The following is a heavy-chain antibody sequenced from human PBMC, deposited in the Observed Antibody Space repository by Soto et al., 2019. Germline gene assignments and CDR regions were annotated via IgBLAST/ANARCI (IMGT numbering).Heavy chain of an antibody. CDR2: INPGGGST. J-gene: IGHJ3*02. D-gene: IGHD3-22*01. Sequence: ASVKFSCKASGYTFTSYAMHWVRQAPGQRLEWMGIINPGGGSTSYAQKFQGRVTMTRDTSTSTVYMELSSLRSEDTAVYYCARDPTGPLYYYDSSGYLGAFDIWGQGTMVTVSS. CDR1: GYTFTSYA. V-gene: IGHV1-46*01. CDR3: ARDPTGPLYYYDSSGYLGAFDI.